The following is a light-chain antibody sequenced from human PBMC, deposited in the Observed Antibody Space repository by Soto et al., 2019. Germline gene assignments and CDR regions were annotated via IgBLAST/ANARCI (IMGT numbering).Light chain of an antibody. Sequence: DIQMTQSPSSLSASVGDRVTITCRASQSISTYLNWFQQRPGKAPKLLISIASTSQSGVPSRFSGSGSGTDFTLTITNLQPEDFATYYCQQSYTTPRTFGQGTKVEIK. J-gene: IGKJ1*01. CDR2: IAS. CDR3: QQSYTTPRT. CDR1: QSISTY. V-gene: IGKV1-39*01.